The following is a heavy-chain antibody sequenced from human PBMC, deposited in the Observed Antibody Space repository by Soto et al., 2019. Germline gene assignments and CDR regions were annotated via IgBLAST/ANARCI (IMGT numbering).Heavy chain of an antibody. J-gene: IGHJ6*02. V-gene: IGHV1-69*13. CDR1: GGTFSSYA. Sequence: GASVKVSCKASGGTFSSYAISWVRQAPGQGHEWMGGIIPIFGTANYAQKFQGRVTITADESTSTAYMELSSLRSEDTAVYYCARVGDYDFWSGYYTSHYYYGMDVWGQGTTVTVSS. CDR3: ARVGDYDFWSGYYTSHYYYGMDV. CDR2: IIPIFGTA. D-gene: IGHD3-3*01.